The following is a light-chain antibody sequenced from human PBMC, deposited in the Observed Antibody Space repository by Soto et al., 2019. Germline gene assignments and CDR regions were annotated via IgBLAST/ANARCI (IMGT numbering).Light chain of an antibody. CDR3: SSYAGSNNLVV. Sequence: QSVLTQPPSASGSPGQSVTISCTGTSSDVGGYNYVSWYQQHPGKAPKLMIYEVSKRPSGVPDRFSGSKSGNTASLTVSGLQAEDGADYYCSSYAGSNNLVVFGGGTKVTVL. CDR2: EVS. CDR1: SSDVGGYNY. V-gene: IGLV2-8*01. J-gene: IGLJ2*01.